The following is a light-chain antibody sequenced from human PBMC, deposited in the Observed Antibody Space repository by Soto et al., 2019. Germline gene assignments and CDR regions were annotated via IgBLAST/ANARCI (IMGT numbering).Light chain of an antibody. Sequence: QSALTQPASVSGSPGQSITISCTGTSSDVGGYNFVSWYQQHPGKAPRRMILDVNNRPSGVSTRFSGSKSGNTASLTISGLQAEDEADYYCCSYSGSSTIVVFGGGTKLTVL. V-gene: IGLV2-14*03. CDR3: CSYSGSSTIVV. CDR2: DVN. CDR1: SSDVGGYNF. J-gene: IGLJ2*01.